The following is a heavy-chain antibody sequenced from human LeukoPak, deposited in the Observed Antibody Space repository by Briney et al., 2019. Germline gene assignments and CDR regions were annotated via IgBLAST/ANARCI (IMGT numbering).Heavy chain of an antibody. Sequence: GGSLRLSCAASGFTFSSSWMHWARQAPGKGLVWVSRINTDGSRTDHADSVKGRCTISRDNAKDTLYLQMSSLRAEDTAVYYCVRGFGGRTDSWGQGTEVTVST. CDR1: GFTFSSSW. J-gene: IGHJ5*01. D-gene: IGHD2-15*01. CDR2: INTDGSRT. V-gene: IGHV3-74*01. CDR3: VRGFGGRTDS.